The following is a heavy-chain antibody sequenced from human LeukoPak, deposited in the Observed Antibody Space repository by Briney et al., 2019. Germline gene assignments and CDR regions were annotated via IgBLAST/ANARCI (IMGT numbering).Heavy chain of an antibody. D-gene: IGHD5-18*01. J-gene: IGHJ6*03. Sequence: GGSLRLSCAASGFTFDDYGMSWVRQAPGKGLEWVSGINWNGGSTGYADSVKGRFTISRDNAKNSLYLQMNSLRAEDTALYYCARAETAMVTNGDYYYYYYMDVWGKGTTVTVPS. CDR2: INWNGGST. CDR1: GFTFDDYG. CDR3: ARAETAMVTNGDYYYYYYMDV. V-gene: IGHV3-20*04.